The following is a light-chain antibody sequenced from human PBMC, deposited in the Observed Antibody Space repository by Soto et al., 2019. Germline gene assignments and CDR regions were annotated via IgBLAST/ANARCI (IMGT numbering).Light chain of an antibody. J-gene: IGKJ1*01. V-gene: IGKV4-1*01. CDR3: QQYYDPPWT. Sequence: DFVMTQSPDSLAVSLGERATIQCKSSQSLIHRLNNKDYLSWYQLKPGQPPKLLISWASTRESGVPDRFSGSGSGTAFTLTTSSLQAEDVAVYYCQQYYDPPWTFGQGTKVE. CDR1: QSLIHRLNNKDY. CDR2: WAS.